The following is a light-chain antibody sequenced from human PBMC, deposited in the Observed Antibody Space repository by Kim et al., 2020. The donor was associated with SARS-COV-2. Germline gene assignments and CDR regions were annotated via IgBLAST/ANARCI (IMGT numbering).Light chain of an antibody. V-gene: IGKV3-11*01. CDR3: QQRSNWPLT. Sequence: LSPGERAPLSCRASQSVSSNLAWYQPKPGQAPRLLIYDASNRATGIPARFSGSGSGTDFTLTISSLQPEDFAVYYCQQRSNWPLTFGGGTKVDIK. CDR2: DAS. J-gene: IGKJ4*01. CDR1: QSVSSN.